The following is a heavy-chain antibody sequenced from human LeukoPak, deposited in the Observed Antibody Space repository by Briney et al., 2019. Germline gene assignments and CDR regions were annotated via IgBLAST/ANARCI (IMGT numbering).Heavy chain of an antibody. CDR3: ARDGVVVVSPTIYYYYYVMDV. J-gene: IGHJ6*02. Sequence: SVKVSCKASGGTFSSYTIRWVRQPPGQGREWMGRIIPILDITNYAQKFQGRVTITADKSTSTTYMELSSLRSEDTAVYYCARDGVVVVSPTIYYYYYVMDVWGQGTTVTVSS. CDR1: GGTFSSYT. V-gene: IGHV1-69*04. CDR2: IIPILDIT. D-gene: IGHD2-15*01.